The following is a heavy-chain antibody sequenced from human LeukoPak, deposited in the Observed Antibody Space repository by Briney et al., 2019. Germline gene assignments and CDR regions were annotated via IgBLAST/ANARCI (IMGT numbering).Heavy chain of an antibody. CDR1: GFTFSSYS. CDR3: ARGLELSNSY. V-gene: IGHV3-21*01. J-gene: IGHJ4*02. CDR2: ISSSSSYI. Sequence: PGGSLRLSCAASGFTFSSYSMNGVRQAQGKGVEWVSSISSSSSYIYYAASVKGRFTISRDNAKNSLYLQMNSLRAEDTAVYYWARGLELSNSYWGEGTLVTVSS. D-gene: IGHD1-7*01.